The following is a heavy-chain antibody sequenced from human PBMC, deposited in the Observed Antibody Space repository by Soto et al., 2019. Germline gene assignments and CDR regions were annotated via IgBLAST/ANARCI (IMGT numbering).Heavy chain of an antibody. CDR1: GGTFSSYA. CDR2: IIPIFGTA. CDR3: ATGPFSSGWCTTDY. Sequence: SVKVSCKASGGTFSSYAISWVRQAPGQGLEWMGGIIPIFGTANYAQKFQGRVTMTEDTSTDTAYMELSSLRSEDTAVYYCATGPFSSGWCTTDYWGQGILVTVS. V-gene: IGHV1-69*06. J-gene: IGHJ4*02. D-gene: IGHD6-19*01.